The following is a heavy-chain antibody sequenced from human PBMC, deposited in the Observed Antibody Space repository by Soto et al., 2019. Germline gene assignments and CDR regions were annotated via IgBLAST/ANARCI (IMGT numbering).Heavy chain of an antibody. Sequence: EVPLVESGGGLVQPGGSLRLSCAASGFTFSSYAMYWVRQAPGKGLEYVSAINSNGGSTYYANSVKGRFTISRDNSKNTLYLQMGSLRAEDMAVYYCARTSQYYFDYWGQGTLVTVSS. CDR3: ARTSQYYFDY. V-gene: IGHV3-64*01. CDR2: INSNGGST. J-gene: IGHJ4*02. CDR1: GFTFSSYA.